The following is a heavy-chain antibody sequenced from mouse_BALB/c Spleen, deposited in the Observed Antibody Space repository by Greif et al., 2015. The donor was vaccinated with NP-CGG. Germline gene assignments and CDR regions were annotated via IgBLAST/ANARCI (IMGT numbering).Heavy chain of an antibody. CDR3: AREGNDYDGDAMDY. V-gene: IGHV5-17*02. J-gene: IGHJ4*01. D-gene: IGHD2-4*01. CDR2: ISSGSSTI. CDR1: GFTFSSFG. Sequence: EVKLVESGGGLVQPGGSRKLSCAASGFTFSSFGMHWVRQAPEKGLEWVAYISSGSSTIYYADTVKGRFTISRDNPKNTLFLQMTSLRSEDTAMYYCAREGNDYDGDAMDYWGQGTSVTVSS.